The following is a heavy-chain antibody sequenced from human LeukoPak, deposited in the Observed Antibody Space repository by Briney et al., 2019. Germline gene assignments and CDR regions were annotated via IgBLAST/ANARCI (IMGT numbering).Heavy chain of an antibody. Sequence: GGSLRLSCAASGFTFSGYSMNWVRQAPGKGLEWVSSISSSSSYIYYADSVKGRFTISRDNAKNSLYLQMNSLRAEDTAVYYCAKSQYYYDSSGYYPRHAFDIWGQGTMVTASS. J-gene: IGHJ3*02. CDR1: GFTFSGYS. CDR2: ISSSSSYI. V-gene: IGHV3-21*01. D-gene: IGHD3-22*01. CDR3: AKSQYYYDSSGYYPRHAFDI.